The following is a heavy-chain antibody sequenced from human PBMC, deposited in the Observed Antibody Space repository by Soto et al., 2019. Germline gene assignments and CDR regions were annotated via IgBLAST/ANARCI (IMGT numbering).Heavy chain of an antibody. J-gene: IGHJ5*02. CDR2: ISYDGSNK. V-gene: IGHV3-30-3*01. CDR1: GFTFSSYA. D-gene: IGHD6-13*01. CDR3: ARSRVFKNWFDP. Sequence: GGSLRLSCAASGFTFSSYAMHWVRQAPGKGLEWVAVISYDGSNKYYADSVKGRFTISRDNSKNTLYLQMNSLRAEDTAVYYCARSRVFKNWFDPWGQGTLVTVSS.